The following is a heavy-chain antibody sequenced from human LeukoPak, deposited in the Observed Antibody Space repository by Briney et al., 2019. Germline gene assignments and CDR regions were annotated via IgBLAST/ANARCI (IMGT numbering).Heavy chain of an antibody. CDR1: GFTFSSYA. CDR2: ISGSGGST. D-gene: IGHD6-19*01. J-gene: IGHJ4*02. CDR3: VKDLIRIAVAGFADY. V-gene: IGHV3-23*01. Sequence: GGSLRLSCAASGFTFSSYAMSWVRQAPGKGLEWVSAISGSGGSTYYADSVKGRFTISRDNSKNTLYLQMNSLRAEDAAVYYCVKDLIRIAVAGFADYWGQGTLVTVSS.